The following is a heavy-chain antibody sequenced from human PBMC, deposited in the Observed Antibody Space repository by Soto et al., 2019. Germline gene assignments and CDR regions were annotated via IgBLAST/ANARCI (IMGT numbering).Heavy chain of an antibody. V-gene: IGHV3-23*01. Sequence: EVQLLESGGGLVQPGGSLRLSCAASGFTFSSYAMSWVRQAPGKGLEWVSAISGSGGSTYYADSVKGRFTISRDNSKNTRYLQMNSLRAEDTAVYYCAKSQGVYCSGGSCYSGAFDYWGQGTLVTVSS. CDR1: GFTFSSYA. CDR3: AKSQGVYCSGGSCYSGAFDY. D-gene: IGHD2-15*01. CDR2: ISGSGGST. J-gene: IGHJ4*02.